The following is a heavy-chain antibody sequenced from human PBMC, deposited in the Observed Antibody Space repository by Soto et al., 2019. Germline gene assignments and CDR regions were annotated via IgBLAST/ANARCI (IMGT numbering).Heavy chain of an antibody. D-gene: IGHD5-12*01. CDR3: ARDGGGYGWFDP. CDR1: GGSISSYH. J-gene: IGHJ5*02. CDR2: VYYSGTT. Sequence: PSETLSLTCSVSGGSISSYHWSWIRQPPGKGLEWIGNVYYSGTTNYNPSLKSRVSISVDTSKNQFSLKLSSVTAADTAVYYCARDGGGYGWFDPWGQGTLVTVSS. V-gene: IGHV4-59*01.